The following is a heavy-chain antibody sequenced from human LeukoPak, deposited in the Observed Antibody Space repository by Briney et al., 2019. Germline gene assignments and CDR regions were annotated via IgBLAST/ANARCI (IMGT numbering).Heavy chain of an antibody. CDR3: AKDRLETCGSGGEYYYGMDV. CDR2: ISYEGSNK. Sequence: GGSLRLSCAASGLTFSIYGVHWVRHARRRGLEWGAVISYEGSNKYYADSVKGRFTISRDNSNNTLYLQMNSLSPEDKAVYYCAKDRLETCGSGGEYYYGMDVWGQGTTVTVSS. CDR1: GLTFSIYG. V-gene: IGHV3-30*18. J-gene: IGHJ6*02. D-gene: IGHD3-10*01.